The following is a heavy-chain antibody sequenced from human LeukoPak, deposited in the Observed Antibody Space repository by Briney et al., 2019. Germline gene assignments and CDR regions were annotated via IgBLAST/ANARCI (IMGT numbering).Heavy chain of an antibody. V-gene: IGHV3-72*01. D-gene: IGHD6-13*01. CDR1: GFTFSDHY. Sequence: GGSLRLSCAASGFTFSDHYMDWVRQAPGKGLEWVSRTREKANSYTTEYAASVKGRFTISRDDSKNSLYLQMNSLETEDTAVYYCGRVYSTTWDGAYIDYWGQGTLVTVSS. J-gene: IGHJ4*02. CDR2: TREKANSYTT. CDR3: GRVYSTTWDGAYIDY.